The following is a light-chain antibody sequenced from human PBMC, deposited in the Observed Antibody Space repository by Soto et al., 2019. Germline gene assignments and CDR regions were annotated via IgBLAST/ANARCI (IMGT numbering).Light chain of an antibody. J-gene: IGKJ2*01. CDR3: QQYGSSPYT. Sequence: EIVLTQSPGTLSLSPGERATLSCRACQSVTSSYLAWYQKKPGQAPRLLIYGASNRANGIPDRFSGSGSGTDFTLTISNLEPEDFAVYYCQQYGSSPYTFGQGTKLEIK. V-gene: IGKV3-20*01. CDR1: QSVTSSY. CDR2: GAS.